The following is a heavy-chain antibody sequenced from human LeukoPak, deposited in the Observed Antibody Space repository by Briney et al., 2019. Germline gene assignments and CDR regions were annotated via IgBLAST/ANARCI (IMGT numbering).Heavy chain of an antibody. D-gene: IGHD5-18*01. Sequence: PSETLSLTCTVSGGSISSYYWSWIRQPPGKGLEWIGYIYISGCANYNPSLQSRVTISLDTSKNQFSLKLRSVTAADTAVYYCAITVDTYDLEVLDYWGQGTLVTVSS. CDR3: AITVDTYDLEVLDY. V-gene: IGHV4-4*09. CDR2: IYISGCA. J-gene: IGHJ4*02. CDR1: GGSISSYY.